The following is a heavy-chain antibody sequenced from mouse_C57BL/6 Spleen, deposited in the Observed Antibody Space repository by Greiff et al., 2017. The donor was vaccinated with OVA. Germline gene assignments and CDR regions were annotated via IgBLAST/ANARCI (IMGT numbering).Heavy chain of an antibody. D-gene: IGHD2-2*01. Sequence: QVQLQQSDAELVKPGASVKISCKVSGYTFTDHTIHWMKQRPEQGLEWIGYIYPRDGSTKYNEKFKGKATLTADKSSSTAYMQLNSLTSEDSAVYFCARAGIYYGYYYAMDYWGQGTSVTVSS. CDR2: IYPRDGST. CDR3: ARAGIYYGYYYAMDY. CDR1: GYTFTDHT. V-gene: IGHV1-78*01. J-gene: IGHJ4*01.